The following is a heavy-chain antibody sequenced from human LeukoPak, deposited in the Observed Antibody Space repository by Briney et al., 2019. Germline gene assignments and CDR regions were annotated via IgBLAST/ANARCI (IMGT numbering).Heavy chain of an antibody. Sequence: GGSLRLSCAASGFTFSSYAMSWVRQAPGKGLEWVSAISGSGGSTYYADSVKGRFTISRDNAKNSLYLQMNSLRAEDTAVYYCARGDTVADNWGQGTLVTVSS. V-gene: IGHV3-23*01. CDR3: ARGDTVADN. CDR2: ISGSGGST. CDR1: GFTFSSYA. J-gene: IGHJ4*02. D-gene: IGHD4-23*01.